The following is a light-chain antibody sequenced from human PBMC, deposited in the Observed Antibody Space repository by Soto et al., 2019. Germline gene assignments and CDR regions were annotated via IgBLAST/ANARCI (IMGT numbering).Light chain of an antibody. J-gene: IGKJ2*01. Sequence: DIQMTQSPSSLSAAVGDRVTITCRASQDINKYLNWYRQTPGKAPNLLIFATSTLHSGVPSRFSGSRSRTDFSLTISSLQPEDFATYYCQQSYSSPYTFGQGTKLEF. CDR1: QDINKY. V-gene: IGKV1-39*01. CDR2: ATS. CDR3: QQSYSSPYT.